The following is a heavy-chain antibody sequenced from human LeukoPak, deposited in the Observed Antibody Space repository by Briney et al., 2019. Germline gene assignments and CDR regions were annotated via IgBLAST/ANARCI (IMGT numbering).Heavy chain of an antibody. CDR1: GFTFISYA. V-gene: IGHV3-30-3*01. CDR2: ISFDGSNK. D-gene: IGHD2-15*01. J-gene: IGHJ6*02. Sequence: GGSLRLSCAASGFTFISYAMHWVRQAPGKGLEWVAVISFDGSNKQYADSVKGRFTISRDNSKNTLFLQMNSLRGEDTAVYYCARDREVAAIGYYYYYGMDVWGQGTTVTVSS. CDR3: ARDREVAAIGYYYYYGMDV.